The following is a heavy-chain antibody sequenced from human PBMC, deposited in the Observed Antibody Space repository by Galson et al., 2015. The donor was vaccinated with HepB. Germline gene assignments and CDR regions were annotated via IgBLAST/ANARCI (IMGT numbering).Heavy chain of an antibody. D-gene: IGHD6-19*01. CDR1: GGSISSYY. V-gene: IGHV4-59*12. Sequence: ETLSLTCTVSGGSISSYYWSWIRQPLGKGLEWIGYIYYSGSTNYNPSLKSRVTISVDTSKNQFSLKLSSVTAADTAVYYCANTADSSGSWGQGTLVTVSS. CDR2: IYYSGST. CDR3: ANTADSSGS. J-gene: IGHJ4*02.